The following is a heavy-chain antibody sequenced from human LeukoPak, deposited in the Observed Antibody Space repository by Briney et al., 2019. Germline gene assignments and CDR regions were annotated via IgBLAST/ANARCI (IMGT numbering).Heavy chain of an antibody. V-gene: IGHV1-46*01. D-gene: IGHD3-3*01. CDR3: ARDQRDITIFGVVIMVGWFDP. CDR1: GYTFTSYY. Sequence: ASVKVSCKASGYTFTSYYMHWVRQAPGQGLEWMGIINPGGGSTSYAQKFQGRVTMTRDMSTSTVYMELSSLRSEDTAVYYCARDQRDITIFGVVIMVGWFDPWGQGTLVTVSS. J-gene: IGHJ5*02. CDR2: INPGGGST.